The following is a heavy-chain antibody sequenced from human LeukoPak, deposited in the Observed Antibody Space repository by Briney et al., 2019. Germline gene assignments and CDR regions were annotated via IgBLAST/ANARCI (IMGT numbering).Heavy chain of an antibody. Sequence: ASVKVSCKPSGYTFTGYYMHWVRQAPGQGLEWMGWINPKSGKTHYAQKFQDRVTMTRDTSISTAYMELSSLRSDDTAVYYCATTGRGSRKYYDFWSESDYWGQGTLVTVSS. CDR2: INPKSGKT. CDR3: ATTGRGSRKYYDFWSESDY. CDR1: GYTFTGYY. V-gene: IGHV1-2*02. D-gene: IGHD3-3*01. J-gene: IGHJ4*02.